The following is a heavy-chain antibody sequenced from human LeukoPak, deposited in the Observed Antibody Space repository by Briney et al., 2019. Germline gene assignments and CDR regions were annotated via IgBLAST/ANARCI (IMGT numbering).Heavy chain of an antibody. V-gene: IGHV4-39*07. Sequence: SQTLSLTCTVSGGSISSGSYYWSWIRQPPGKGLEWIGEINHSGSTNYNPSLKSRVTISVDTSKNQFSLNLSSVTAADTAVYYCARAPYGSGFDYWGQGTLVTVSS. CDR3: ARAPYGSGFDY. J-gene: IGHJ4*02. CDR1: GGSISSGSYY. D-gene: IGHD3-10*01. CDR2: INHSGST.